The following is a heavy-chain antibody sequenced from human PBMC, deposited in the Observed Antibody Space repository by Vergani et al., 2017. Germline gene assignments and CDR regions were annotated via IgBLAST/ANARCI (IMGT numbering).Heavy chain of an antibody. Sequence: QLQLHKSGPGLVKPSDTLSLTCTVSGGSMSDFYWTWIRQPAGRGLEWIGRIYPNGNGNYNESLRSRLTMSIDTSRSQFSLSLSSVTAADTAVYYCARGNCGVNCPKYNWLAPWGRGILVTVSS. D-gene: IGHD2-21*01. V-gene: IGHV4-4*07. CDR1: GGSMSDFY. CDR3: ARGNCGVNCPKYNWLAP. CDR2: IYPNGNG. J-gene: IGHJ5*02.